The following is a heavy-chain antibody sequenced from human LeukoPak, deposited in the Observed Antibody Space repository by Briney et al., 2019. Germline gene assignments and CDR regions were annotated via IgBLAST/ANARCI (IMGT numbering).Heavy chain of an antibody. D-gene: IGHD3-3*01. CDR2: IIPIYGTT. V-gene: IGHV1-69*13. CDR1: GGTFSNYA. J-gene: IGHJ4*02. CDR3: ATPHKYYDVWRGYCPFDN. Sequence: GASLKVSCKASGGTFSNYAINWVLQAPRQGLEWLGGIIPIYGTTNYGQTFQGRVTITADESTTTAYMELSSLRSEDTALYYCATPHKYYDVWRGYCPFDNWGQGTLVTVSS.